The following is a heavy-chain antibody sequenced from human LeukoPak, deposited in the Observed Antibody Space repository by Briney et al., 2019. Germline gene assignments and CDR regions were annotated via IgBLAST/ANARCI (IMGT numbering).Heavy chain of an antibody. J-gene: IGHJ4*02. CDR2: FDPEDGET. V-gene: IGHV1-24*01. D-gene: IGHD2-15*01. CDR3: ATGYCSGGSCYIEGGYFDY. Sequence: ASVKVSCKVPGYTLTELSMHWVRQAPGKGLEWMGGFDPEDGETIYAQKFQGRVTMTEDTSTDTAYMELSSLRSEDTAVYYCATGYCSGGSCYIEGGYFDYWGQGTLVTVSS. CDR1: GYTLTELS.